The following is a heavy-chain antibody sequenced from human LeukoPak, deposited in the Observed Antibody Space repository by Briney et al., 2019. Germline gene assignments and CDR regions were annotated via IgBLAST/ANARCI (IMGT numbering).Heavy chain of an antibody. CDR2: ISGSGGST. J-gene: IGHJ3*02. Sequence: PSGGSLRLSCAASGFTFSSYAMSRVRQAPGKGLEWVSAISGSGGSTYYADSVKGRFTISRDNSKNTLYLQMNSLRAEDTAVYYCAKEIRYSYGFDDAFDIWGQGTMVTVSS. CDR3: AKEIRYSYGFDDAFDI. V-gene: IGHV3-23*01. CDR1: GFTFSSYA. D-gene: IGHD5-18*01.